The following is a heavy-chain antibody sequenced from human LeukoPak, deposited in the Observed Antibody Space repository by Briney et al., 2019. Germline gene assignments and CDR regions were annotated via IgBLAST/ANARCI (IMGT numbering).Heavy chain of an antibody. CDR2: ISYDGSNK. D-gene: IGHD3-22*01. CDR1: GFTFSSYA. CDR3: ARDPYYDSSGYYSNWFDP. J-gene: IGHJ5*02. V-gene: IGHV3-30-3*01. Sequence: GRYLRLSCAASGFTFSSYAMHWVRQAPGKGLEWVAVISYDGSNKYYADSVKGRFTISRDNSKNTLYLQMNSLRAEDTAVYYCARDPYYDSSGYYSNWFDPWGQGTLVTVSS.